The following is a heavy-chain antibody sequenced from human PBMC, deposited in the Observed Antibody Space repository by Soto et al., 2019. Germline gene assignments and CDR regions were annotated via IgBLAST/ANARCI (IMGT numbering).Heavy chain of an antibody. CDR3: ARGVITSSSGSWFDT. CDR2: ISKTATTT. J-gene: IGHJ5*02. D-gene: IGHD6-6*01. V-gene: IGHV3-11*01. Sequence: QVQLVESGGGLVETGGSLRLSCVVSGFTFSDYYMSWIRQAPGKGLEWVSYISKTATTTYYGDSVRGRFTISRDNAKDSLYLQMNGLRAEDTAIYYCARGVITSSSGSWFDTWGQGTLVTVSS. CDR1: GFTFSDYY.